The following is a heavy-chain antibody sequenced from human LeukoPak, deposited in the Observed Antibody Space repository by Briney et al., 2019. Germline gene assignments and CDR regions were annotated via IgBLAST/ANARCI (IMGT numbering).Heavy chain of an antibody. CDR3: AGERRAVAGYFDY. D-gene: IGHD6-19*01. V-gene: IGHV1-2*04. CDR1: GYTFTGYY. Sequence: ASVKVSCKASGYTFTGYYMHWVRQAPGQGLEWMGWINPNSGGTNYAQKFQGWVTMTRDTSISTAYMELSRLRSDDTAVYYCAGERRAVAGYFDYWGQGTLVTVSS. CDR2: INPNSGGT. J-gene: IGHJ4*02.